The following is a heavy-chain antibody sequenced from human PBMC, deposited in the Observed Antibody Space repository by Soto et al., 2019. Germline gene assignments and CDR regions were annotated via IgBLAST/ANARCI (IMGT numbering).Heavy chain of an antibody. V-gene: IGHV3-9*01. CDR3: AKSTGGTANGMDV. CDR1: GFNFDEYG. CDR2: ISCNSGTI. Sequence: EVQLVESGGGLVQPGRSLRLSCGASGFNFDEYGMYWVRQAAGKGLEWVSGISCNSGTIGYADSVKGRFTISRDNAKKSLYLQMSSLRAEDTALYYCAKSTGGTANGMDVWGQGTTVTVSS. J-gene: IGHJ6*02. D-gene: IGHD2-8*02.